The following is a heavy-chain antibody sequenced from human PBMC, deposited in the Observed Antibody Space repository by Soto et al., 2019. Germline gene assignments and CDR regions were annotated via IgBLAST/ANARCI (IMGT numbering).Heavy chain of an antibody. V-gene: IGHV3-23*01. J-gene: IGHJ4*02. CDR2: ISGSGGST. CDR3: AKDTPVLRFLEWLLSPFDY. CDR1: GFTFSSYA. D-gene: IGHD3-3*01. Sequence: GSLRLSCAASGFTFSSYAMSWVRQAPGKGLEWVSAISGSGGSTYYADSVKGRFTISRDNSKNTLYLQMYSLRAEDTAVYYCAKDTPVLRFLEWLLSPFDYWGQGTLVTVSS.